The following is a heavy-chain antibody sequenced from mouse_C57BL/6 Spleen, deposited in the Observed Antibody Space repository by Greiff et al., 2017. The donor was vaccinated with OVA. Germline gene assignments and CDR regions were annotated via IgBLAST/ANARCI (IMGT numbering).Heavy chain of an antibody. CDR1: GYAFTNYL. Sequence: VQLQQSGAELVRPGTSVKVSCKASGYAFTNYLIEWVKQRPGQGLEWIGVINPGSGGTNYNEKFKGKATLTADKSSSTAYMQLSSLTSEDSAVYFCARGINSNYEHWYFDVWGTGTTVTVSS. J-gene: IGHJ1*03. V-gene: IGHV1-54*01. CDR2: INPGSGGT. CDR3: ARGINSNYEHWYFDV. D-gene: IGHD2-5*01.